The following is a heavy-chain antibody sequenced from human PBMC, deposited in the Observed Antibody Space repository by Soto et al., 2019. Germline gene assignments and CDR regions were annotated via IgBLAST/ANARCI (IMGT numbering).Heavy chain of an antibody. J-gene: IGHJ4*02. D-gene: IGHD3-9*01. CDR3: ARPPGYISDWYYFDL. CDR1: GYSFIDYY. V-gene: IGHV1-2*02. Sequence: QVQLVQSGAEVKKPGASVKVSCEASGYSFIDYYIHWVRQAPGQGFEWMGRISPKSGGTSYAQKFEGRVTLTWDTSLNTAYMELSSLKSDDTAVYYCARPPGYISDWYYFDLWGQGTRVTVSS. CDR2: ISPKSGGT.